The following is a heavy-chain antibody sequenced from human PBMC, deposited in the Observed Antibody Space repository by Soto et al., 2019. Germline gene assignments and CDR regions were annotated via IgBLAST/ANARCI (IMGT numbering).Heavy chain of an antibody. CDR3: ASHRWDG. V-gene: IGHV3-53*01. J-gene: IGHJ6*02. Sequence: PGGSLRLSCAASGFTVSSNYMTWVRQAPGKGLEWVSVIYNTGGTFYADSVKGRFTISRDNSKNTVYLQMNSLRAEDTAVYYCASHRWDGWGPGTKVTVSS. CDR1: GFTVSSNY. CDR2: IYNTGGT.